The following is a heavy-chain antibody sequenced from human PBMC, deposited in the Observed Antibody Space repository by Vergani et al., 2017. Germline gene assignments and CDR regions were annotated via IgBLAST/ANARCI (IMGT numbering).Heavy chain of an antibody. J-gene: IGHJ4*02. D-gene: IGHD3-22*01. CDR1: GYTFTSYG. V-gene: IGHV1-18*01. CDR3: ARRPGYYYDSSGYYSFDY. Sequence: QVQLVQSGAEVKKPGASVKVSCKASGYTFTSYGISWVRQAPGQGLEWMGWISAYNGNTNYAQKLQGRVTITTDTSTSPAYMGLRSLRSDDTAVYYCARRPGYYYDSSGYYSFDYWGQGTLVTVSS. CDR2: ISAYNGNT.